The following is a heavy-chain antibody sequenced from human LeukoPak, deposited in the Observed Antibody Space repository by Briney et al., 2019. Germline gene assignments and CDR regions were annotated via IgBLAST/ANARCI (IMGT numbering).Heavy chain of an antibody. V-gene: IGHV4-59*01. CDR2: YGSGST. D-gene: IGHD1-1*01. J-gene: IGHJ5*02. CDR3: AREGTSGTHLNWFDP. CDR1: GGSISSYY. Sequence: SETLSLTCTVSGGSISSYYWSWIRQPPGKGLEWIVYGSGSTNYNPSLKSRVTLSVDTSKNQFSLKLSSVTAADTAVYYCAREGTSGTHLNWFDPWGQGTLVTVSS.